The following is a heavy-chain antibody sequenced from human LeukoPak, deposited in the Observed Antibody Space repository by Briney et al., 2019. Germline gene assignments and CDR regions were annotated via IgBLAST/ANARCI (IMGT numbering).Heavy chain of an antibody. V-gene: IGHV3-66*01. CDR2: IYLDGRA. J-gene: IGHJ4*02. Sequence: GGSRRLSCAASGFAFSSKYMNWVRQAPGKGLEWVTVIYLDGRADYADSVKGRFTISSDNSKNTVYLQMNSLKDEDTAVYYCARDAETSLANWGQGTLVTVSP. CDR3: ARDAETSLAN. CDR1: GFAFSSKY. D-gene: IGHD5-24*01.